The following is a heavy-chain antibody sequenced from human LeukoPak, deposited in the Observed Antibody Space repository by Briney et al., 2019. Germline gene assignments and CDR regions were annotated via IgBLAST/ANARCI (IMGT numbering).Heavy chain of an antibody. V-gene: IGHV3-23*01. CDR1: GFTFSSYA. J-gene: IGHJ3*02. D-gene: IGHD3-10*01. CDR2: IRGSGGST. Sequence: GGSLRLSCAASGFTFSSYAMNWVRQAPGKGLEWVSFIRGSGGSTYYADSVKGRFTISRDNSKNTLYLQMNSLRAEDTAVYYCARGYYYGSGSYYPYAFDIWGQGTMVTVSS. CDR3: ARGYYYGSGSYYPYAFDI.